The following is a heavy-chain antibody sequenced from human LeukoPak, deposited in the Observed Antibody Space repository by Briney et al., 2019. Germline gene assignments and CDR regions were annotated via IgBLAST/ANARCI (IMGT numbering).Heavy chain of an antibody. J-gene: IGHJ4*02. D-gene: IGHD2-21*01. CDR1: GFTFDDYA. CDR3: ARERSLVIAYDY. V-gene: IGHV3-74*01. CDR2: INSDGSST. Sequence: GGSLRLSCAASGFTFDDYAMHWVRQAPGKGLVWVSRINSDGSSTSYADSVKGRFTISRDNAKNTLYLQMNSLRAEDTAVYYCARERSLVIAYDYWGQGTLVTVSS.